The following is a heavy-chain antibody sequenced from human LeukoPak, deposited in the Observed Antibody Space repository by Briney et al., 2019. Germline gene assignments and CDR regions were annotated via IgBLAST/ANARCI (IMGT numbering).Heavy chain of an antibody. CDR3: ASDPNRLGAYDY. J-gene: IGHJ4*02. V-gene: IGHV4-39*07. CDR1: GGSIRSSRYY. Sequence: SETLSLTCTVSGGSIRSSRYYWGWVRQPPGKGLEWIGSIYYSGSTYYNPSLKSRVTISVDTSNNQFSLKMNSVTAADTAAYYCASDPNRLGAYDYWGQGTLVTVSS. CDR2: IYYSGST. D-gene: IGHD1-26*01.